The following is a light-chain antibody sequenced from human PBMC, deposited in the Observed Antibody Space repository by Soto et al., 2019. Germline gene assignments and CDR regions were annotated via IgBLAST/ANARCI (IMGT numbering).Light chain of an antibody. V-gene: IGLV1-51*01. CDR2: DNN. Sequence: QSVLTQPPSVSAAPGQKVTISCSGSSSNIGNNYVSWYQQLPGTAPKLLIYDNNKRPSGIPDRFSDSKSGTSATLAITGLQTGDEAEYYCGTWDSSLSAYVFGTGTKVTVL. CDR3: GTWDSSLSAYV. J-gene: IGLJ1*01. CDR1: SSNIGNNY.